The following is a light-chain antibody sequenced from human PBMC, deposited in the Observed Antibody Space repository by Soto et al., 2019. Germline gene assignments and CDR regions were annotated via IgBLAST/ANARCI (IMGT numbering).Light chain of an antibody. CDR2: KAS. CDR1: QSLNSW. Sequence: DIQMTQSPSTLSASVGDRVTITCRASQSLNSWLAWYQHKPGKAPKLLIHKASILASGVPSRFSGNDYGADFTLTISSLHPDEFATYYCQHYIGYSGMFGQGTKVDIK. J-gene: IGKJ1*01. V-gene: IGKV1-5*03. CDR3: QHYIGYSGM.